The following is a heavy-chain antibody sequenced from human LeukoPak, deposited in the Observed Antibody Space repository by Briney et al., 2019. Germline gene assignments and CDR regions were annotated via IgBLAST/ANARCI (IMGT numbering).Heavy chain of an antibody. D-gene: IGHD1-26*01. CDR3: ARGGASGPQGFDY. Sequence: ASVKVSCKASGDTFTGYGFTWVRQAPGQGLEWMGWSSAYNGNTNYAQKLQGRITMTTDTSTTTVYMELRSLRSDDTAMYYCARGGASGPQGFDYWGQGTLVTVSS. J-gene: IGHJ4*02. CDR1: GDTFTGYG. V-gene: IGHV1-18*01. CDR2: SSAYNGNT.